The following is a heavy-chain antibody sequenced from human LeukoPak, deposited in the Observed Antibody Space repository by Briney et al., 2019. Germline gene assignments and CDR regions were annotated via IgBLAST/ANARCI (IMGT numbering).Heavy chain of an antibody. D-gene: IGHD6-13*01. J-gene: IGHJ4*02. CDR2: INHSGST. Sequence: SETLSLTCAVYGGSFSGYYWSWIRQPPGKGLEWIGEINHSGSTNYNPSLKSRVTISVDTSKNQFSLKLSSVTAADTAVYYCASWGQGAAAGPNFDYWGQGTLVTVSS. CDR3: ASWGQGAAAGPNFDY. V-gene: IGHV4-34*01. CDR1: GGSFSGYY.